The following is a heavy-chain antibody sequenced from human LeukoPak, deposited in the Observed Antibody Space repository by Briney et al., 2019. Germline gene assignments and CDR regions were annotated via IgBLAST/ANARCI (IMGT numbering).Heavy chain of an antibody. CDR1: GFTFSDYY. Sequence: GGSLRLSCAASGFTFSDYYMNWIRQAPGKGLEWVSYISSSGSTMYYADSVKGRFTISRDNAKNSLYLQMNNLRAEDTAVYYCARGGGQAGYTGSWYSDYWGQGTLVTVSS. CDR2: ISSSGSTM. D-gene: IGHD6-13*01. J-gene: IGHJ4*02. V-gene: IGHV3-11*01. CDR3: ARGGGQAGYTGSWYSDY.